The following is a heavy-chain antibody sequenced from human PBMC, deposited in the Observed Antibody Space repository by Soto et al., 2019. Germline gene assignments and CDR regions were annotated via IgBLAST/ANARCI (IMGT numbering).Heavy chain of an antibody. D-gene: IGHD2-8*01. CDR1: GYTFTSYG. Sequence: GASVKVSCKASGYTFTSYGISWVRQAPGQGREWMGWISAYNGNTNYAQKLQGRFTMTTDTSTSTAYMELRSLRSDDTAVCYCSRDLRQNCVNVVCRVDSGGQGPLFPVS. J-gene: IGHJ4*02. CDR3: SRDLRQNCVNVVCRVDS. V-gene: IGHV1-18*01. CDR2: ISAYNGNT.